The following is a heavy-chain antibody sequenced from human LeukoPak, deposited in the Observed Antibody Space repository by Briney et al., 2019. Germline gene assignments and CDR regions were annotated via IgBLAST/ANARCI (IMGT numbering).Heavy chain of an antibody. D-gene: IGHD6-19*01. Sequence: ASVKVSCKASGYSFTNFDIIWVRQATGQGLEWMGWMNPNSGNKGYAQKFQGRVSMTMNTSITTAYMELGSLRSEDTAVYYCARGPQWRGDYYYMDVWGRGTTVTVSS. J-gene: IGHJ6*03. CDR3: ARGPQWRGDYYYMDV. CDR1: GYSFTNFD. CDR2: MNPNSGNK. V-gene: IGHV1-8*01.